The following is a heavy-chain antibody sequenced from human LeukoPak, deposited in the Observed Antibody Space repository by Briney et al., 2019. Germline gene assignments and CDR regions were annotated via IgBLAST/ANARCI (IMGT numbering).Heavy chain of an antibody. Sequence: ASVKVSCKASGYTFTGYYMHWVRQAPGQGLEWMGRIIPILGIANYAQKFQGRVTITADKSTSTAYMELSSLRSEDTAVYYCARDLGTGWFDPWGQGTLVTVSS. CDR1: GYTFTGYY. CDR3: ARDLGTGWFDP. V-gene: IGHV1-69*04. CDR2: IIPILGIA. J-gene: IGHJ5*02. D-gene: IGHD1-1*01.